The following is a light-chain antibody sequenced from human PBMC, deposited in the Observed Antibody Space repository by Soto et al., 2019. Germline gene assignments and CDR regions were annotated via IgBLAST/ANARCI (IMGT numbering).Light chain of an antibody. Sequence: EIVLTQSPATLSLSPGERATLSCRGSQSVSNYLAWYQQKPGQAPRLLIYDASNRATGIPARFSGSGSGTAFTLTISSLEPEDSAVFYCQQRSLWPPTFGGGTKVEIK. J-gene: IGKJ4*01. CDR3: QQRSLWPPT. V-gene: IGKV3-11*01. CDR2: DAS. CDR1: QSVSNY.